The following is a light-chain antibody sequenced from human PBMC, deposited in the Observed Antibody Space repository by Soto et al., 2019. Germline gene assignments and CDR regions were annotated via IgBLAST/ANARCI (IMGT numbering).Light chain of an antibody. J-gene: IGKJ1*01. V-gene: IGKV1-5*03. Sequence: DIQMTQSPSTLSASVGDRVTITCRASQSISDLLVWYQQKPGKAPNLLIYKASSLESGVPSRFSGSGFGTEFTLTISGLQPDDFATYYCQQYNSYWTFGQGTKVEIK. CDR1: QSISDL. CDR3: QQYNSYWT. CDR2: KAS.